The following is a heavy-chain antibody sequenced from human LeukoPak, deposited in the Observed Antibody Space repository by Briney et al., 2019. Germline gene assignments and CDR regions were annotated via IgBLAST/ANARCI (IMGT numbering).Heavy chain of an antibody. CDR2: GYYRGTT. CDR3: ARDFLECSRASCLNWFDP. V-gene: IGHV4-59*01. J-gene: IGHJ5*02. CDR1: GGSIIYYY. D-gene: IGHD2-2*01. Sequence: PSETLSLTCTVSGGSIIYYYWSWIRQPPGGGLEWIGFGYYRGTTSYNPSLKSRVTISVDTSKNQFSLKLSSVTAADTAVYYCARDFLECSRASCLNWFDPWGQGTLVTVSS.